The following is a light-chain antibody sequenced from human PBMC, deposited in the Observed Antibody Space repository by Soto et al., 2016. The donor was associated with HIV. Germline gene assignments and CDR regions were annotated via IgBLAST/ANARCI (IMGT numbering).Light chain of an antibody. Sequence: AIRMTQSPSSFSASTGDRVTITCRASQDINNYVAWYQQKPGQAPNLLISAASTLQSGVPSRFSGSGSGTDFTLTISSLQPEDSASYFCLQDYNYPYTFGQGTKLEIK. CDR2: AAS. V-gene: IGKV1-8*01. CDR3: LQDYNYPYT. J-gene: IGKJ2*01. CDR1: QDINNY.